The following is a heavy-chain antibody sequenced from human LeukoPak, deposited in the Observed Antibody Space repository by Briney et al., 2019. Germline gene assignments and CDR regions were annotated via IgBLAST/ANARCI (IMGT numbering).Heavy chain of an antibody. CDR1: GFTFSSYS. CDR2: ISSSSSYI. J-gene: IGHJ3*02. CDR3: ARSNMVVVPALCFDI. D-gene: IGHD2-2*01. Sequence: GGTLRLSCAASGFTFSSYSMNWVRQAPGKGLEWVSSISSSSSYIYYADSVKGRFTISRDNAKNSLYLQMDSPRAEDTAVYYCARSNMVVVPALCFDICGQGTMVTVSS. V-gene: IGHV3-21*01.